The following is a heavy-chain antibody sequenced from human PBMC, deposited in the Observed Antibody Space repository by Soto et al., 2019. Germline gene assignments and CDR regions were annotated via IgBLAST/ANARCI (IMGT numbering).Heavy chain of an antibody. CDR2: ISYDGSNK. D-gene: IGHD5-18*01. Sequence: ESGGGVVQPGRSLRLSCAASGFTFSSYGRHWVRQAPGKGLEWVAVISYDGSNKYYADSVKGRFTISRDNSKNTLYLQMNSLRAEDTAVYYCAKNDGYSYGYIPDYWGQGTLVTVSS. J-gene: IGHJ4*02. CDR1: GFTFSSYG. CDR3: AKNDGYSYGYIPDY. V-gene: IGHV3-30*18.